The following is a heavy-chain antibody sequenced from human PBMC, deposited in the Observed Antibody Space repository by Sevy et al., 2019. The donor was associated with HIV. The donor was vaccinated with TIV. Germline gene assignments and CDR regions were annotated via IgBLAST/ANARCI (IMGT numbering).Heavy chain of an antibody. CDR3: AREAGGGREEYYYYYYYMDV. J-gene: IGHJ6*03. CDR1: GFTFSSYW. D-gene: IGHD3-10*01. Sequence: GGSLRLSCAASGFTFSSYWMHWVRQAPGKGLVWVSRINSDGRSTSYADSVKGRFTISRDNAKNTLYLQMNSLRAEDTAVYYCAREAGGGREEYYYYYYYMDVWGKGTTVTVSS. V-gene: IGHV3-74*01. CDR2: INSDGRST.